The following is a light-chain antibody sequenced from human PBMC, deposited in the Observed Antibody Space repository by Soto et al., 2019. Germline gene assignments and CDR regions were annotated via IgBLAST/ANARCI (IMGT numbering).Light chain of an antibody. CDR1: QTISSW. Sequence: IQMTQSPSTLSATSGDRVTITCRASQTISSWLAWYQQKPGKAPKLLIYKASNLESGVSSRFSGSGSGTEFTLTISSLQPDDSATYYCQQYDVYSPWMFGQGTKVDIK. J-gene: IGKJ1*01. V-gene: IGKV1-5*03. CDR3: QQYDVYSPWM. CDR2: KAS.